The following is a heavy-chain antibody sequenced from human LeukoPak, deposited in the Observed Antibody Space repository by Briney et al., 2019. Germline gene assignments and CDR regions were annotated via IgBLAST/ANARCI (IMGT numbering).Heavy chain of an antibody. CDR2: IRGGGGVT. J-gene: IGHJ3*02. D-gene: IGHD3-10*01. CDR3: AKCSASYDNNAFDI. Sequence: PGGSLRLSCAASGFTFDNYAMNWVRQAPGKGLEWVSYIRGGGGVTRYSDFVKGRFTISRDNSKNTLYRQMNSLRAEDTAIYYCAKCSASYDNNAFDIWGQGTMVTVSS. V-gene: IGHV3-23*01. CDR1: GFTFDNYA.